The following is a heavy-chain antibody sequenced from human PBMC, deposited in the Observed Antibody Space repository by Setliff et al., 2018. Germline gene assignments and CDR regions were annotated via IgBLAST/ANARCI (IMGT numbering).Heavy chain of an antibody. Sequence: PGGSLRLSCAASGFTFSDHYMNWVRQAPGKGLEWVSSISSSSTIYYADSAKGRFTISRDNAKNSLYLQMNSLRAEDTALYYCARATPPNYYDSSGYYDRDAFDIWGQGTMVTVSS. V-gene: IGHV3-11*01. D-gene: IGHD3-22*01. CDR2: ISSSSTI. CDR1: GFTFSDHY. CDR3: ARATPPNYYDSSGYYDRDAFDI. J-gene: IGHJ3*02.